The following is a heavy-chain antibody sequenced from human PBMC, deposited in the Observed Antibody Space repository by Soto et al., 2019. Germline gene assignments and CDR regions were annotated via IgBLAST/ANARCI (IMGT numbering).Heavy chain of an antibody. CDR3: ARYCSGGSCYSGGDYYYGMDV. Sequence: VQLVQSGAEVKKPGASVKVSCKASGYTFTGYYMHWVRQAPGQGLEWMGWINPNSGGTNYAQKFQGWVTMTRDTSISTAYMELSRLRSDDTAVYYCARYCSGGSCYSGGDYYYGMDVWGQGTTVTVSS. J-gene: IGHJ6*02. CDR1: GYTFTGYY. D-gene: IGHD2-15*01. CDR2: INPNSGGT. V-gene: IGHV1-2*04.